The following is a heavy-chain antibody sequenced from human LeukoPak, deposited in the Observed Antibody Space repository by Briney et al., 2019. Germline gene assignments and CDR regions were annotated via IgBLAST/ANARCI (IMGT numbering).Heavy chain of an antibody. Sequence: GGSLRLSCAASGFTFDDYAMHWVRQAPGQGLEWVSGISWNSGSIGYADSVKGRFTISRDNAKNSLYLQMNSLRAEDTALYYCAKGLGYFDWLPFDYWGQGTLVTVSS. CDR2: ISWNSGSI. CDR3: AKGLGYFDWLPFDY. D-gene: IGHD3-9*01. J-gene: IGHJ4*02. CDR1: GFTFDDYA. V-gene: IGHV3-9*01.